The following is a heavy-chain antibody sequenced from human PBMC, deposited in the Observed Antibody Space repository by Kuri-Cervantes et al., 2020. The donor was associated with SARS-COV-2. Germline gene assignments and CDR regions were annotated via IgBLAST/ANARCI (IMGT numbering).Heavy chain of an antibody. J-gene: IGHJ4*02. CDR1: GFSVSGKF. CDR2: VYLDGRT. CDR3: GKMYNLQVDY. V-gene: IGHV3-53*01. D-gene: IGHD1-1*01. Sequence: GESLKISCAASGFSVSGKFISWLRQAPGKGLERVSIVYLDGRTDYADSVKGRFTISRDNSKNTVYLQLNSLRVEDTAVYYCGKMYNLQVDYWGQGTRVTVSS.